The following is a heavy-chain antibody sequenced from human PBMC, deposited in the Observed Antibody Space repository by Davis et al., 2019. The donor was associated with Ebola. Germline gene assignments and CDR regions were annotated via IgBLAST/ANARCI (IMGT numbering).Heavy chain of an antibody. CDR2: IRYDGSNK. CDR3: AKRTPFDY. J-gene: IGHJ4*02. V-gene: IGHV3-30*02. CDR1: GFTFSSYG. Sequence: GESLKISCAASGFTFSSYGMHWVRQAPGKGLEWVAFIRYDGSNKYYADSVKGRFTISRDNSKNTLYLQMNSLRAEDTAVYYCAKRTPFDYWGQGTLVTVSS.